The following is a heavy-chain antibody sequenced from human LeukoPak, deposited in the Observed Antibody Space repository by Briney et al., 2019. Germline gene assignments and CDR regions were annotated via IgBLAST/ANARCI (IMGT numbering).Heavy chain of an antibody. J-gene: IGHJ4*02. V-gene: IGHV3-23*01. D-gene: IGHD2-21*02. CDR3: VREDTPATANY. CDR2: ISGGGDIT. CDR1: GFNFANHA. Sequence: GGALRLSCAASGFNFANHAISWVRQAAGKGLEWVSAISGGGDITYYADSVKGRFTISRDNSKDTLFLQMHSLRPGDTAVYYCVREDTPATANYWGQGTLVTISS.